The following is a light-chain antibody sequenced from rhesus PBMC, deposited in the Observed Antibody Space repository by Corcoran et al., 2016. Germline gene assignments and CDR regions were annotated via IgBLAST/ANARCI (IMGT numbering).Light chain of an antibody. Sequence: DIQMTQSPSSLSASVGDRVTITCQASQGIISWLAWYQQKPGKAPKLLIYAASNLQSGVPSRCSGRGSGTDFTLTISSLQPDEFATYYWQQHNSYPRTFGQGTKVEIK. CDR2: AAS. J-gene: IGKJ1*01. CDR3: QQHNSYPRT. CDR1: QGIISW. V-gene: IGKV1-33*02.